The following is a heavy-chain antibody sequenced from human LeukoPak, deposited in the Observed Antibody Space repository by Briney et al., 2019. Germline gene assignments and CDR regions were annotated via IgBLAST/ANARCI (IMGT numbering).Heavy chain of an antibody. CDR3: ARGGAARLHFQN. D-gene: IGHD6-6*01. Sequence: SETLSLTCTVSGGSVSTYYWNWIRQPPGKGLEWIGYIYHSGSTNYNPSLQSRVTISVDTSKNQFSLNLNSVTAADTAVYYCARGGAARLHFQNWGQGTLVTVSS. J-gene: IGHJ1*01. V-gene: IGHV4-59*02. CDR1: GGSVSTYY. CDR2: IYHSGST.